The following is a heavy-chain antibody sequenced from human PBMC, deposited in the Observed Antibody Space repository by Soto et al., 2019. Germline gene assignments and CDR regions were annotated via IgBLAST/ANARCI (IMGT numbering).Heavy chain of an antibody. CDR1: GFTFSSYS. CDR3: ARVRVRTVASGAFEL. J-gene: IGHJ3*01. D-gene: IGHD4-17*01. V-gene: IGHV3-21*02. Sequence: EVQLVESGGGLVEPGGSLRLSCAASGFTFSSYSVNWVRQAPGKGLEWVSSISSSSSFIDYADSVKGRLTISRDNAKKSLFLQMNGLRAEDTAVYYCARVRVRTVASGAFELWGQGTMVTVSS. CDR2: ISSSSSFI.